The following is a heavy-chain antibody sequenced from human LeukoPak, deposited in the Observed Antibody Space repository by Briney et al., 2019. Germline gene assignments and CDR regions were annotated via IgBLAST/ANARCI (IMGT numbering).Heavy chain of an antibody. CDR2: IYSSGST. V-gene: IGHV4-61*01. J-gene: IGHJ4*02. D-gene: IGHD3-10*01. CDR1: GGSFSSGSYY. CDR3: ARSYASGSYPY. Sequence: SETLSLTCTVSGGSFSSGSYYWSWLRQPPGKGLEWIGYIYSSGSTNYNPSLKSRVTISVDASKTQFSLKLSSVTAADTAVYYCARSYASGSYPYWGQGTLVTVSS.